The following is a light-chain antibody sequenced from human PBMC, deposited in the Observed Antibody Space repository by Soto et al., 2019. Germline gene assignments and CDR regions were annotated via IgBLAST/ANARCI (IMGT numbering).Light chain of an antibody. CDR3: QYYGNAPLT. J-gene: IGKJ1*01. CDR2: GAF. CDR1: QGFSTSF. Sequence: IVLRRSPXXLXXXXGXXXXLXCMASQGFSTSFLAWYRQKPGQAPRLLIYGAFNRATGIPDRFSGGGSGTDFTLTITRLEPEDFAVYYCQYYGNAPLTFSQCPKVDI. V-gene: IGKV3-20*01.